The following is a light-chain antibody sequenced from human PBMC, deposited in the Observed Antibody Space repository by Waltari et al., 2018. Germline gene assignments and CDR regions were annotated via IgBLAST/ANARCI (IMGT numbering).Light chain of an antibody. J-gene: IGKJ5*01. CDR3: QQRSSWPPIT. V-gene: IGKV3-11*01. Sequence: EIVLTQSPVTLSLSPGERATLSCRASQSVSTYLAWYQQKPGKPPRLLIYEASSRATGIPARFSASGSGTYFTLTISSLEPEDFAVYYCQQRSSWPPITFGQGTRLEIK. CDR1: QSVSTY. CDR2: EAS.